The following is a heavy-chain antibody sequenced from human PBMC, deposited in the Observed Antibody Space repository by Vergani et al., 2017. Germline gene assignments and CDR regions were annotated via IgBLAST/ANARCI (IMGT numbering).Heavy chain of an antibody. D-gene: IGHD1-7*01. J-gene: IGHJ6*02. V-gene: IGHV3-48*04. Sequence: EVQLLESGGGLVQPGGSLRLSCAASGFTFSSYAMSWVRQAPGKGLEWVSYISSSGSTIYYADSVKGRFTISRDNAKNSLYLQMNSLRAEDTAVYYCARDLRLTGTTEHYYYYGMDVWGHGTTVTVSS. CDR1: GFTFSSYA. CDR3: ARDLRLTGTTEHYYYYGMDV. CDR2: ISSSGSTI.